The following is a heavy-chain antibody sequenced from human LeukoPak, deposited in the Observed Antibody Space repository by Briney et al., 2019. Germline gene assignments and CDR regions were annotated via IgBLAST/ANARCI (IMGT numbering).Heavy chain of an antibody. D-gene: IGHD3-10*01. Sequence: ASVKVSCKASGGTFSSYAISWVRQAPGQGLEWMGGIIPIFGTANYAQKFQGRVTITADESTSTAYMELSSLRSEDTAVYYCARDQYYGSGSYYNFQNWFDPWGQGTLVTVSS. CDR2: IIPIFGTA. CDR3: ARDQYYGSGSYYNFQNWFDP. CDR1: GGTFSSYA. V-gene: IGHV1-69*13. J-gene: IGHJ5*02.